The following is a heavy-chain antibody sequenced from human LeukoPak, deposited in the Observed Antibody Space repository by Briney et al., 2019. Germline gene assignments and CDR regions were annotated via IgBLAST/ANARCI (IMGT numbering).Heavy chain of an antibody. J-gene: IGHJ4*02. D-gene: IGHD6-13*01. CDR1: GFTFSSYA. CDR3: AKDLGSLGIAAALDY. CDR2: ISGSGGST. V-gene: IGHV3-23*01. Sequence: GGSLRLSCAASGFTFSSYAMSWVRQAPGKGLEWVSAISGSGGSTFYADSVTGWFTISRDNSKNRLYLQMNSLRAEDTAVYYCAKDLGSLGIAAALDYWGQGTLVTVSS.